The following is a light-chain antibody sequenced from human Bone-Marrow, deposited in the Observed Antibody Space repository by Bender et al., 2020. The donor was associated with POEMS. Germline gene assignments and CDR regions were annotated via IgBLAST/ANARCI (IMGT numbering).Light chain of an antibody. CDR2: QDD. CDR1: KLGDKF. V-gene: IGLV3-1*01. CDR3: QTWGHGIPYVV. J-gene: IGLJ2*01. Sequence: SYDLTQPPSVSVSPGQTARITCSGDKLGDKFASWHHQKPGQPPVLVIYQDDRRPSGIPERFSGSNSGNTATLTISGTQAMDEGDYYCQTWGHGIPYVVFGGGTKLTVL.